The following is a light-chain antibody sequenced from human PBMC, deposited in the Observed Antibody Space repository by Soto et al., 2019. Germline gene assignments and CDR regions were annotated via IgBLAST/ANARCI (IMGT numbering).Light chain of an antibody. CDR1: QDISNY. CDR2: DAS. J-gene: IGKJ4*01. Sequence: IQMTQSPSSLSASVGDRVTITCQASQDISNYLNWYQQKPGKAPKLLIYDASNLETGVPSRFSGSGSGTAFTFTISSLQPEDIATYYCQQYDNLPLTFGGGTKVDIK. V-gene: IGKV1-33*01. CDR3: QQYDNLPLT.